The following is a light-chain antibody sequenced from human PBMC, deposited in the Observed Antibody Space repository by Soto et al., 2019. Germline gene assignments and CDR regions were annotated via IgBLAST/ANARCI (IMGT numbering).Light chain of an antibody. J-gene: IGKJ1*01. Sequence: DIPMTQSPSTLSASVGDRVTITCRASQSISSWLAWYQQKPGKAPKLLIYDASSLESGVPSRFSGSGSGTEFTLTISSLQPDDFATYYCQQYNSSIVTFGQGTKVEIK. CDR2: DAS. CDR3: QQYNSSIVT. V-gene: IGKV1-5*01. CDR1: QSISSW.